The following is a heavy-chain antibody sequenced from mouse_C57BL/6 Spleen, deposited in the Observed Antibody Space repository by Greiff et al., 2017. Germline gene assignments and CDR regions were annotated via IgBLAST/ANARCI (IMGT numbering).Heavy chain of an antibody. D-gene: IGHD2-3*01. CDR3: ARDKGRYDGYYVWFAY. CDR1: GYTFTSYW. Sequence: QVQLQQPGAELVKPGASVKMSCKASGYTFTSYWITWVKQRPGQGLEWIGDIYPGSGSTNYNEKFKSKATLTVDTSSSTAYMQLSSQTSEDSAVYYCARDKGRYDGYYVWFAYWGQGTLVTVSA. J-gene: IGHJ3*01. V-gene: IGHV1-55*01. CDR2: IYPGSGST.